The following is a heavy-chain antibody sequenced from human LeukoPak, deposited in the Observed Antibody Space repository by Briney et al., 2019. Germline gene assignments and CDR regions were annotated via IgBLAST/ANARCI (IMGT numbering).Heavy chain of an antibody. CDR3: AREANYCSGGSCYSVMVDY. Sequence: SETLSLTCTVSGGSISSYYWSWIRQPAGKGLEWTGRIYTSGSTNYNPSLKSRVTMSVDTSKNQFSLKLSSVTAADTAVYYCAREANYCSGGSCYSVMVDYWGQGTLVTVSS. CDR2: IYTSGST. CDR1: GGSISSYY. V-gene: IGHV4-4*07. J-gene: IGHJ4*02. D-gene: IGHD2-15*01.